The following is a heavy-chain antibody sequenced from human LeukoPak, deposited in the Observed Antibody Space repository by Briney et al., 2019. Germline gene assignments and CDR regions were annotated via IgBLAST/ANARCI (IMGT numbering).Heavy chain of an antibody. CDR3: ATFCVYDLLECFDY. CDR1: GDNLSELT. V-gene: IGHV1-24*01. Sequence: ASVKVSCTVSGDNLSELTVHWVRQAPGKGVEWIGGFDPEEGERLYAQKFEGRVTMTEDTSTDTAYMQLTSLRSEDTAVYYCATFCVYDLLECFDYWGQGTLVTVSS. D-gene: IGHD5/OR15-5a*01. J-gene: IGHJ4*02. CDR2: FDPEEGER.